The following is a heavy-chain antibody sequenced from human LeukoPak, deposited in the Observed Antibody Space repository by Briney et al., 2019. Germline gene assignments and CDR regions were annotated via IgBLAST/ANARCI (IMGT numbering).Heavy chain of an antibody. CDR1: GCTFTSYG. J-gene: IGHJ4*02. CDR2: ISAYNGNT. D-gene: IGHD2-2*01. V-gene: IGHV1-18*01. CDR3: ARVDGIVVVPAAQFDY. Sequence: TSVKVSCKASGCTFTSYGICWVQQAPGQGLEWIGWISAYNGNTNYAQKLQGRVTMTTDTSTSTAYMELRSLRSDDTAVYYCARVDGIVVVPAAQFDYWGQGTLVTVSS.